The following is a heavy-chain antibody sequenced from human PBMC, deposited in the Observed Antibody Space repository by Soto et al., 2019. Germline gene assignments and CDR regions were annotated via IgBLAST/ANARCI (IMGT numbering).Heavy chain of an antibody. CDR3: ARDRAVSARGSFDY. CDR2: IYHSGST. D-gene: IGHD6-19*01. V-gene: IGHV4-4*02. CDR1: GGSVSSTNW. J-gene: IGHJ4*02. Sequence: QVQLQESGPRLVEPSGTLSLTCAVSGGSVSSTNWWSWVRQPPGKGLEWIGEIYHSGSTYYNPSLKSRVTISVDKSKNQFSLRLSSVTAADTAVYFCARDRAVSARGSFDYWGQGTLVTVSS.